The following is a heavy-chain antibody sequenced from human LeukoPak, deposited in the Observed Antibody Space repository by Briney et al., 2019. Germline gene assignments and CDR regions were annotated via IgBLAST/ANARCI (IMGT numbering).Heavy chain of an antibody. CDR3: ARVPGSRWYGGWFDP. Sequence: GGSLRLSCAASGFTFSSYSMNWVRQAPGKGLEWVSSISSSSSYIYYADSVKGRFTISRDNSKNTLYLQMNSLRAEDTAVYYCARVPGSRWYGGWFDPWGQGTLVTVSS. CDR2: ISSSSSYI. V-gene: IGHV3-21*01. D-gene: IGHD6-13*01. J-gene: IGHJ5*02. CDR1: GFTFSSYS.